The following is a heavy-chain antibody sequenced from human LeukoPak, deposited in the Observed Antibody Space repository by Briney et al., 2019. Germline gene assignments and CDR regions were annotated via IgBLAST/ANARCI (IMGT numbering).Heavy chain of an antibody. CDR2: TYYRSMWYN. D-gene: IGHD6-19*01. CDR1: GDSVSSNSAA. CDR3: ARGAVAAAEAKDAFDI. V-gene: IGHV6-1*01. Sequence: SQTLSLTCAISGDSVSSNSAAWNWIRQSPSRGLEWLGRTYYRSMWYNDYALSLKSRITINPDTSKNQFSLQLKSVTPEDTAVYYCARGAVAAAEAKDAFDIWGQGTMVTVSS. J-gene: IGHJ3*02.